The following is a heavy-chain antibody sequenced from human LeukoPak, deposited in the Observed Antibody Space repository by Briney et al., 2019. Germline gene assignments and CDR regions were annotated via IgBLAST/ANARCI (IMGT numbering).Heavy chain of an antibody. CDR1: GFTFSSYD. CDR2: IRYDGSNK. V-gene: IGHV3-30*02. D-gene: IGHD1-26*01. J-gene: IGHJ3*02. Sequence: GGSLRLSCAASGFTFSSYDIHWVRQAPGKGLEWVAFIRYDGSNKYYADSVRGRFTISRDNSKNTLYLQMNSLRAEDTAVYYCARGGSYLSAFDIWGQGTMVTVSS. CDR3: ARGGSYLSAFDI.